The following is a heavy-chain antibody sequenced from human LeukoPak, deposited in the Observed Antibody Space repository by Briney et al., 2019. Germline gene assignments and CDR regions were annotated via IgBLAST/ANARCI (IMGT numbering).Heavy chain of an antibody. CDR2: INSDGSST. D-gene: IGHD2-21*02. Sequence: PGGSLRLSCAASGFTFSSYWMHWVRQAPGKGLVWVSRINSDGSSTSYADSVKGRFTISRDNAKNTLYLQMNSLRAEDTAVYYCARARYCGGDCYSLAFFDYYYYYMDVWGKGTTVTVSS. CDR1: GFTFSSYW. CDR3: ARARYCGGDCYSLAFFDYYYYYMDV. V-gene: IGHV3-74*01. J-gene: IGHJ6*03.